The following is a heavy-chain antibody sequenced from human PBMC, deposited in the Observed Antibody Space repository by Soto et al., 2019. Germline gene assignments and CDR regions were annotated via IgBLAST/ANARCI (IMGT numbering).Heavy chain of an antibody. CDR3: AILWGIAAAGSIDY. J-gene: IGHJ4*02. CDR1: GYTFTGYY. V-gene: IGHV1-2*02. D-gene: IGHD6-13*01. CDR2: INPNSGGT. Sequence: AASVKVSCKASGYTFTGYYMHWVRQAPGQGLEWMGWINPNSGGTNYAQKFQGRVTMTRDTSISTAYMELSRLRSDDTAVYYCAILWGIAAAGSIDYWGQGTLVTVSS.